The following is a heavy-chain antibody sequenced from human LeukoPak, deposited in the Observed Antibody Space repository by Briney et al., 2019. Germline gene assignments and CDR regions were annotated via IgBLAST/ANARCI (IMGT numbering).Heavy chain of an antibody. Sequence: SETLSLTCTVSGYSISSGYYWGWTRQPPGKGLEWIGSIYHSGSTYYNPSLKSRVTISVDTSKNQFSLKLSSVTAADTAVYYCAREYDSYGYRGWFDPWGQGTLVTVSS. V-gene: IGHV4-38-2*02. D-gene: IGHD5-18*01. CDR1: GYSISSGYY. J-gene: IGHJ5*02. CDR3: AREYDSYGYRGWFDP. CDR2: IYHSGST.